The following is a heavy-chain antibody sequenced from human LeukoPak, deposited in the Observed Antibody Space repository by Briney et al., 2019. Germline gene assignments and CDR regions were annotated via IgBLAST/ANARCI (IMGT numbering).Heavy chain of an antibody. Sequence: GESLKISCKGSGYRFANYWVGWVPQMPGKGLEWMGVIYPGDSDTRYSPSFQGQVTISADKSISTAYLQWSSLKASDTAMYYCARQGYSSSSRFDSWGQGTLVTVSS. CDR1: GYRFANYW. D-gene: IGHD6-6*01. V-gene: IGHV5-51*01. CDR3: ARQGYSSSSRFDS. CDR2: IYPGDSDT. J-gene: IGHJ4*02.